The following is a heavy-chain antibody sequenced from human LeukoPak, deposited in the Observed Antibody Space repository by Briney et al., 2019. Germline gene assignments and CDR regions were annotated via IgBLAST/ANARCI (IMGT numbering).Heavy chain of an antibody. Sequence: SGTLSLTCTVSGDSISNSRYYWGWIRQPPGKGLDWIASIYYGGSTFYNPSLKSRVTISVDTSKNQFSLTLSSVTAADTAVYYCARQVLGSSSWYWFDPWGQGTLVTVSS. CDR3: ARQVLGSSSWYWFDP. CDR2: IYYGGST. J-gene: IGHJ5*02. CDR1: GDSISNSRYY. D-gene: IGHD6-13*01. V-gene: IGHV4-39*01.